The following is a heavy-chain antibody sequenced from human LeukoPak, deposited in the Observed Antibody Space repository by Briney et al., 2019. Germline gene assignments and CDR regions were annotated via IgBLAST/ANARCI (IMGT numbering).Heavy chain of an antibody. Sequence: PGGSLRLSCAASGFTFSSYSMNWVRQAQGKGLEWVSSISISSSYIYYAESVKGRFTISRDNAKNSLYLQMNSLRAEDTAVYYCARVPTGISIDYWGQGTLVTVSS. D-gene: IGHD1-1*01. CDR3: ARVPTGISIDY. CDR2: ISISSSYI. CDR1: GFTFSSYS. J-gene: IGHJ4*02. V-gene: IGHV3-21*01.